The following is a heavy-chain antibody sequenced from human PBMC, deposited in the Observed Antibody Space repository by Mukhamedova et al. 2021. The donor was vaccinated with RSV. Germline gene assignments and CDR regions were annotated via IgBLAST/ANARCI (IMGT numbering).Heavy chain of an antibody. CDR2: IIPIFGTA. CDR3: ASSKTAVAGTSGWFDP. V-gene: IGHV1-69*01. Sequence: GGIIPIFGTANYAQKFQGRVTITADESTSTAYMELSSLRSEDTAVYYCASSKTAVAGTSGWFDPWGQGTLGTVSS. J-gene: IGHJ5*02. D-gene: IGHD6-19*01.